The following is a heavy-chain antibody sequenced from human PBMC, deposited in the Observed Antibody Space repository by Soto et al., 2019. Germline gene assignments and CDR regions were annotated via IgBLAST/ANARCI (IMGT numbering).Heavy chain of an antibody. CDR2: INHSGSA. J-gene: IGHJ4*02. V-gene: IGHV4-34*01. Sequence: SETLSLTCDSYGGSFSGYIWTWIRQTPGKGLQWIGQINHSGSANYNPSLKSRVTMSLDTSKNQFSLKLTSVTAADTAVYYCARDKITGLFDYWGQGTLVTVSS. CDR1: GGSFSGYI. CDR3: ARDKITGLFDY. D-gene: IGHD2-8*02.